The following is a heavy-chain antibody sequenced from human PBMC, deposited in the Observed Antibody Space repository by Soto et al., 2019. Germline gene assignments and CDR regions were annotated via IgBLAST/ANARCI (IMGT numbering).Heavy chain of an antibody. V-gene: IGHV3-53*01. CDR3: TRDEFSYGYGYFQY. CDR1: GFLVSSNY. J-gene: IGHJ4*01. D-gene: IGHD3-16*01. CDR2: IYSGGYT. Sequence: GGSLRLSCAASGFLVSSNYVSWVRQTPERGLEWVSLIYSGGYTDYADSVEGRFTISRDNSKNMVYLQMNSLKAEDTGLYYCTRDEFSYGYGYFQYWGHGTLVTVSS.